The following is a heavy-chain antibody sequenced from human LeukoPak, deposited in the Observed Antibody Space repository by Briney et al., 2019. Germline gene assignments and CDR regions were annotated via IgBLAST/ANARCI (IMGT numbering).Heavy chain of an antibody. Sequence: ASETLSLTCIVSGGSISGYYWSWIRQPPGKGLEWIGYIYYSGSTNYNPSLKSRVTISVDASNNHFSLKVTSVTAADTAVYYCARDRSLGIIDYWGQGTLVTVSS. CDR3: ARDRSLGIIDY. V-gene: IGHV4-59*01. D-gene: IGHD3-16*01. CDR1: GGSISGYY. CDR2: IYYSGST. J-gene: IGHJ4*02.